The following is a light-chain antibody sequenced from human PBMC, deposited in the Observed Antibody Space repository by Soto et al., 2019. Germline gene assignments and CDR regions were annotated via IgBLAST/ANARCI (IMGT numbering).Light chain of an antibody. CDR2: AAS. V-gene: IGKV1-39*01. J-gene: IGKJ5*01. CDR1: QSISRY. Sequence: DLQMTQSPSSLSASVGDRVTITCRASQSISRYLNWYQQKPGKAPKLLIYAASSLQSGVPSRFSGSGSGTDFTLTISSLQPEDFATYYCQQSYSTPLVTFGQGTRLEIK. CDR3: QQSYSTPLVT.